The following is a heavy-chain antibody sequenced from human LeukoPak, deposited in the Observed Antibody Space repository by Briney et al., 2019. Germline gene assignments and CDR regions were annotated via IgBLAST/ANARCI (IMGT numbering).Heavy chain of an antibody. CDR3: ARVMTGSQFDY. D-gene: IGHD3-10*01. Sequence: PSETLSLTCAVSGYSISSGYYWGWIRQPPGKGLEWIGSISHSGDTYYKSSLKSRVTVSRDTSKNQVSLKLTSVTAADTAVYYCARVMTGSQFDYWGQGTQVTLSS. CDR1: GYSISSGYY. J-gene: IGHJ4*02. CDR2: ISHSGDT. V-gene: IGHV4-38-2*01.